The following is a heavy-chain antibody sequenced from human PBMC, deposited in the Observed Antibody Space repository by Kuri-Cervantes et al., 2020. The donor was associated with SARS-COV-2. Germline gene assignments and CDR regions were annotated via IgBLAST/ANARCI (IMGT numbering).Heavy chain of an antibody. J-gene: IGHJ4*02. CDR3: ARVRKITGTTPDY. CDR2: ISAYNGDT. V-gene: IGHV1-18*04. Sequence: ASVKVSCKASGYTFTSYGITWVRQAPGQGLEWMGWISAYNGDTNYAQKLQGRVTMTTDTSTSTAYMKLRSLRSDDTAVYYCARVRKITGTTPDYWGQGTLVTSPQ. D-gene: IGHD1-7*01. CDR1: GYTFTSYG.